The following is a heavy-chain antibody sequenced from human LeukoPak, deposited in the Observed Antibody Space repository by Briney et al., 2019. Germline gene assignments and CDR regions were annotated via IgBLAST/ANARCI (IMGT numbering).Heavy chain of an antibody. D-gene: IGHD2-2*01. CDR2: ISGSGGST. CDR3: AKHSGCSSTSCFHPYNWFDP. Sequence: PGGSLRLSCAASGFTFSSYAMSWVRQAPGKGLELASAISGSGGSTYYADSVKGRFTISRDNSKNTLYLQMNSLRAEDTAVYYCAKHSGCSSTSCFHPYNWFDPWGQGTLVTVSS. V-gene: IGHV3-23*01. CDR1: GFTFSSYA. J-gene: IGHJ5*02.